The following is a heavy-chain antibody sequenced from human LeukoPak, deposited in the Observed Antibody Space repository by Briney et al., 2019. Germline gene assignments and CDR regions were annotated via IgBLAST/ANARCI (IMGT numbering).Heavy chain of an antibody. CDR3: AGGPGSKIPFLMVRAYYYYYYMDV. J-gene: IGHJ6*03. Sequence: KSGGSLRLSCAASGFTFSSYSMNWVRQAPGKGLEWVSSISSSSSYIYYADSVKGRFTISRDNAKNSLYLQMNSLRAEDTAVYYCAGGPGSKIPFLMVRAYYYYYYMDVWGKGTTVTVSS. CDR2: ISSSSSYI. D-gene: IGHD3-10*01. CDR1: GFTFSSYS. V-gene: IGHV3-21*01.